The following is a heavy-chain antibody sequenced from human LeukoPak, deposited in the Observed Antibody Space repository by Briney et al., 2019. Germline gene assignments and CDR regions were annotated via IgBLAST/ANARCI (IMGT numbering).Heavy chain of an antibody. Sequence: QAGGSLRLSCAASGFTFSNYGMHWVRQAPGKGLEWVAAIWYDGSNKYYGDSVKGRLTISRDNSKNTLHLQMNSLRVEDTAVYYCARGQSYYEAFDIWGQGTMVTVSS. D-gene: IGHD1-26*01. CDR3: ARGQSYYEAFDI. CDR1: GFTFSNYG. J-gene: IGHJ3*02. CDR2: IWYDGSNK. V-gene: IGHV3-33*03.